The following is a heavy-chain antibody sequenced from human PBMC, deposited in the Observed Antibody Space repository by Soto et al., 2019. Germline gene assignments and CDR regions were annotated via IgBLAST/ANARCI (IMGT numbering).Heavy chain of an antibody. D-gene: IGHD3-22*01. V-gene: IGHV4-61*01. CDR1: GGSVSSGTYY. CDR3: ARAHASSGYYFSYYFDY. CDR2: ISYSGST. Sequence: PSETLSLTCTVSGGSVSSGTYYWSWIRQPPGKGLEWIGYISYSGSTNYNPSLKSRLTISVDTSKNQFSLKLSSVTAADTAVYYCARAHASSGYYFSYYFDYWGQGTLVTVSS. J-gene: IGHJ4*02.